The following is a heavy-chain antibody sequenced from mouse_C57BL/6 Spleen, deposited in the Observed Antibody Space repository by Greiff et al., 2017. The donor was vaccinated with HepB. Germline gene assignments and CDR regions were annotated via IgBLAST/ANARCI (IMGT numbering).Heavy chain of an antibody. CDR3: VRQRSFSYAMDY. J-gene: IGHJ4*01. Sequence: EVKLVESGGGLVQPKGSLKLSCAASGFSFNTYAMNWVRQAPGKGLEWVARIRSKSNNYATYYAESVKDRFTISRDDSESMLYLQMNNLKTEDTAMYYCVRQRSFSYAMDYWGQGTSVTVSS. V-gene: IGHV10-1*01. CDR1: GFSFNTYA. CDR2: IRSKSNNYAT.